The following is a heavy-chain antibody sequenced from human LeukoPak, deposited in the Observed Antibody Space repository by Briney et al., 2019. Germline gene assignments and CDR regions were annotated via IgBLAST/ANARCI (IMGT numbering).Heavy chain of an antibody. CDR3: AGAVAGTLGGPSYYYYMDV. CDR1: GDSVSSNSAA. CDR2: TYYRSKWYN. Sequence: SQTLSLTCAISGDSVSSNSAAWNWIRQSPSRGLECLGRTYYRSKWYNDYAVSVKSRITINPDTSKNQFSLQLNSVTPEDTAVYYCAGAVAGTLGGPSYYYYMDVWGKGTTVTVSS. J-gene: IGHJ6*03. V-gene: IGHV6-1*01. D-gene: IGHD6-19*01.